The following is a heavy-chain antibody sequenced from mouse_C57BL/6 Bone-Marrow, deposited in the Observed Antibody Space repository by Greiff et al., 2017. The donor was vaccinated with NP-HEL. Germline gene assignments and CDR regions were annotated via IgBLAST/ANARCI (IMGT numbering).Heavy chain of an antibody. D-gene: IGHD3-2*02. CDR3: ASAGRQLRLSAWFAY. Sequence: QVQLQQSDAELVKPGASVTISCKVSGYTFTDPTIHWMQQMPEPGLEWIGYIYPRDGSTKYNEKFKGKATLTADKSSSTAYMQLNSLTSEDSAVYFCASAGRQLRLSAWFAYWGQGTLVTVSA. J-gene: IGHJ3*01. CDR2: IYPRDGST. V-gene: IGHV1-78*01. CDR1: GYTFTDPT.